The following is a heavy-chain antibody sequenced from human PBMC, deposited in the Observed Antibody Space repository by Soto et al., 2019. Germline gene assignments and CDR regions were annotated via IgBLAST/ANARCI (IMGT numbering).Heavy chain of an antibody. D-gene: IGHD3-3*01. CDR1: GFIFSDFQ. Sequence: PVGSLILSCSASGFIFSDFQLDWVLQAPGRGLEWLSSIAGTSAFTHYADSIEGRFTISRDNPNNLLLLQMDNLRPEDTAVYYCARDNLDFQGAFDLWGQGTLVTVSS. V-gene: IGHV3-21*01. CDR3: ARDNLDFQGAFDL. CDR2: IAGTSAFT. J-gene: IGHJ4*02.